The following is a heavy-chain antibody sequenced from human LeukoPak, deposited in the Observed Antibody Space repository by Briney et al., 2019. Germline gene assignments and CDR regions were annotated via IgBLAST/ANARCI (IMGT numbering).Heavy chain of an antibody. CDR1: GFTVSSNY. D-gene: IGHD6-13*01. J-gene: IGHJ4*02. V-gene: IGHV3-66*01. Sequence: GGSLRLSCAASGFTVSSNYMSWVRQAPGKGLEWVSVIYSGGSTYYADSVKGRFTISRDNSKNTLYLQMNSLRAEDTAVYYCARGSGVIEYSSSWFYFDYWGQGTLVTVSS. CDR2: IYSGGST. CDR3: ARGSGVIEYSSSWFYFDY.